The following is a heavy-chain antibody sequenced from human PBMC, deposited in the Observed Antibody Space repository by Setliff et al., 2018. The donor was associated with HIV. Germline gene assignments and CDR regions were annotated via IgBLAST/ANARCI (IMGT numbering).Heavy chain of an antibody. V-gene: IGHV3-64D*09. Sequence: GVSLRLSCSASGFTFSSYAMHWVRQAPGKGLEYVSAISSNGGSTYYADSVKGRFTISRDNSKNTLYLQMSSLRAEDTAVYYCVKRLSRDGPALFDYWGQGTLVTVSS. CDR1: GFTFSSYA. CDR2: ISSNGGST. J-gene: IGHJ4*02. D-gene: IGHD2-2*01. CDR3: VKRLSRDGPALFDY.